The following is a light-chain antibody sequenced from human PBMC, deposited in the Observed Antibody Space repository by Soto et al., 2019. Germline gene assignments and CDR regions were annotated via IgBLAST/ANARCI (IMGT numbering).Light chain of an antibody. Sequence: EIVMTQSPATVSVSPRERATLSCRASQSVSSNLAWYQQKPGQAPRLLIYGASTRATGIPARFSGSGSGTEFTLTISSLQSEDFAVYYCQQYNNWPRTFGQGTKVDIK. CDR2: GAS. CDR3: QQYNNWPRT. CDR1: QSVSSN. V-gene: IGKV3-15*01. J-gene: IGKJ1*01.